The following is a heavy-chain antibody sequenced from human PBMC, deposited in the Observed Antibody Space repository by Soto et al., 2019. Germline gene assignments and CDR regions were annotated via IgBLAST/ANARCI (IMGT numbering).Heavy chain of an antibody. CDR2: VSGGGGSA. J-gene: IGHJ5*01. D-gene: IGHD4-17*01. Sequence: EVQLLESGGGLVQPGGSLRLSCAASGFTFSNYAMYWVHQAPGKGLEWVSAVSGGGGSAYYADSVKGRFTISRDNPRNTLYLQMNSLRADDTAVYYCTKDFREYGDVNWFDSWVQGTLVTVSS. CDR3: TKDFREYGDVNWFDS. CDR1: GFTFSNYA. V-gene: IGHV3-23*01.